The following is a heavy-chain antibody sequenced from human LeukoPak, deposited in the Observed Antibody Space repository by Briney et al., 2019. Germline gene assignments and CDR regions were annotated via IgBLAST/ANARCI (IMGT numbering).Heavy chain of an antibody. J-gene: IGHJ6*02. Sequence: SETLSLTCTVSGGSISSYYWSWIRQPPGKGLEWIGYICYSGSTNYNPSLKSRVTISVDTSKNQFSLKLSSVTAADTAVYYCAREYSSSWYGPYYYGMDVWGQGTTVTVSS. CDR2: ICYSGST. CDR3: AREYSSSWYGPYYYGMDV. CDR1: GGSISSYY. V-gene: IGHV4-59*01. D-gene: IGHD6-13*01.